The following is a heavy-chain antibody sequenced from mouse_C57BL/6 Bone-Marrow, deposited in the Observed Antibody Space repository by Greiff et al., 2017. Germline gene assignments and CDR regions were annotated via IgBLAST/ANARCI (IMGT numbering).Heavy chain of an antibody. V-gene: IGHV1-19*01. CDR1: GYTFTDYY. J-gene: IGHJ2*01. D-gene: IGHD2-4*01. CDR2: INPYNGGT. CDR3: ARGRGLRPGY. Sequence: VQLKQSGPVLVKPGASVKMSCKASGYTFTDYYMNWVKQSHGKSLEWIGVINPYNGGTSSNQKFKGKATLTVDKSSSTAYMELNSLTSEDSAVYYCARGRGLRPGYWGQGTTLTVSS.